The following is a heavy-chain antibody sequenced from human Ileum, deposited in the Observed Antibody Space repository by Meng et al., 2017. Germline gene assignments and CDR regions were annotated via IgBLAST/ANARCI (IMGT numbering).Heavy chain of an antibody. CDR2: VGPTSGTT. D-gene: IGHD5-24*01. V-gene: IGHV3-23*01. CDR3: AKCRAGWHELDY. J-gene: IGHJ4*02. CDR1: RSIVDTYD. Sequence: ELWGGMVELWGSRVLSCVGSRSIVDTYDMTWVRQAPGKGLEWVSSVGPTSGTTLYPDSVKGRFTISTDNSKTMVYLQMNSLRSEDTAVYYCAKCRAGWHELDYWGQGTLVTVSS.